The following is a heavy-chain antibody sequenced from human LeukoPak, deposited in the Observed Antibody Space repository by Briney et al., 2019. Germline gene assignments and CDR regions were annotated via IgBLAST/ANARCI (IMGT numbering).Heavy chain of an antibody. CDR2: IKQDGSEK. D-gene: IGHD1-14*01. CDR3: ARNQRRLDY. J-gene: IGHJ4*02. Sequence: GGSLRLSCAASGFTFSNYWMTWVRQAPGKGLELVANIKQDGSEKYYVDSVKGRFTISRDNAKNSLYLQMNSLRAKDTAVYYCARNQRRLDYWGQGTLVTVSS. CDR1: GFTFSNYW. V-gene: IGHV3-7*01.